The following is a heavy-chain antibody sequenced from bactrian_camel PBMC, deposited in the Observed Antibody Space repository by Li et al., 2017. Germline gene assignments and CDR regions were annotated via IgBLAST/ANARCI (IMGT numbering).Heavy chain of an antibody. CDR3: QKHTGRAIGSSWDSAS. CDR2: IDSTGSA. Sequence: HVQLVESGGGSVQAGGSLRLSCAAPGYTYSTYCMGWFRQAPGKEREGVAAIDSTGSANYADSVKGRFTISRDNAKSTLYLQLNSLKTEDTAMYYCQKHTGRAIGSSWDSASRGQGTQVTVS. D-gene: IGHD6*01. V-gene: IGHV3S53*01. CDR1: GYTYSTYC. J-gene: IGHJ4*01.